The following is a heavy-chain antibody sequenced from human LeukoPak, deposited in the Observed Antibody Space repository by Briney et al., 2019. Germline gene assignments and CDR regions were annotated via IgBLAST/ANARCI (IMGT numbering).Heavy chain of an antibody. D-gene: IGHD1-26*01. CDR2: INHSGST. Sequence: SETLSLTCAVYGGSLSGYYWSWIRQPPGKGLEWIGEINHSGSTNYNPSLKSRVTISVDTSKNQFSLKLSSVTAADTAVYYCARGREPSAKPYFDYWGQGTLVTVSS. CDR1: GGSLSGYY. J-gene: IGHJ4*02. V-gene: IGHV4-34*01. CDR3: ARGREPSAKPYFDY.